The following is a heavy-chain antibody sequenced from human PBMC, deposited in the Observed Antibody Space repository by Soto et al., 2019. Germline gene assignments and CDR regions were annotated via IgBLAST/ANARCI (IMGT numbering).Heavy chain of an antibody. J-gene: IGHJ3*02. V-gene: IGHV3-23*01. CDR2: ISGSGGST. D-gene: IGHD2-15*01. CDR1: GFTFSSYA. CDR3: AKEGGGVIDAFYI. Sequence: EVQLLESGGGLVQPGGSLRLSCAASGFTFSSYAMSWVRQAPGKGLEWVSAISGSGGSTYYADSVKGRFTISRDNSKNTLYLQMNSVRADATAVYYCAKEGGGVIDAFYIWGQGTMVAVSS.